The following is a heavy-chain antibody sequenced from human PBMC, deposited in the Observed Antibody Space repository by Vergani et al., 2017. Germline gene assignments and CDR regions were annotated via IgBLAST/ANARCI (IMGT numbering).Heavy chain of an antibody. V-gene: IGHV3-21*01. CDR2: ISGNNDDV. J-gene: IGHJ3*01. CDR3: VRDVRVSRT. CDR1: GITFWKFG. Sequence: EVQLLESGGGLVQPGGSLRLSCEASGITFWKFGMHWVRQGPGKGLEWVSSISGNNDDVYYADSVKGRFTISRDNAKNSLYLDMSSLRAEDTAVYYCVRDVRVSRTWGQGTLVAVSS.